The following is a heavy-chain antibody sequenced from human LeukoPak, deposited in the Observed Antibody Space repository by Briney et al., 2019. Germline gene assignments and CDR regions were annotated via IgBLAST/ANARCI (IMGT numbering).Heavy chain of an antibody. CDR3: ARAFQSLGGLSLPDY. CDR1: GYTFTDYA. Sequence: GASVKVSCKASGYTFTDYAMNWVRQAPGQGLDWMGWIHPSTGNPTYAQGFTGRFVFSLDTSVSTTYLQISGLKAEDTAVYFCARAFQSLGGLSLPDYWGQGTLVTVSS. D-gene: IGHD3-16*02. J-gene: IGHJ4*02. V-gene: IGHV7-4-1*02. CDR2: IHPSTGNP.